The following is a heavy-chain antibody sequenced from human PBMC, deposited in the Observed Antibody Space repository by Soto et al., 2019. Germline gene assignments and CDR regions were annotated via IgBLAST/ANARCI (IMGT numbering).Heavy chain of an antibody. CDR1: GFTFSSYG. CDR2: IWYDGSNK. V-gene: IGHV3-33*01. CDR3: ARDQYCSSTSCLPYGMDV. D-gene: IGHD2-2*01. Sequence: AGSLRLSCAASGFTFSSYGMHWVRQAPGKGLEWVAVIWYDGSNKYYADSVKGRFTISRDNSKNTLYLQMNSLRAEDTAVYYCARDQYCSSTSCLPYGMDVWGQGTTVTVSS. J-gene: IGHJ6*02.